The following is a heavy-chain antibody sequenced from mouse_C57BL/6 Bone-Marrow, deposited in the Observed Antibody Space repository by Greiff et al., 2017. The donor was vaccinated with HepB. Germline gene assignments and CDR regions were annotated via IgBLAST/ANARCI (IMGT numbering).Heavy chain of an antibody. J-gene: IGHJ4*01. D-gene: IGHD1-1*01. CDR3: ARQGVYYGSSYYAMDY. CDR2: IYPRSGNT. CDR1: GYTFTSYG. Sequence: VKLMESGAELARPGASVKLSCKASGYTFTSYGISWVKQRTGQGLEWIGEIYPRSGNTYYNEKFKGKATLTADKSSSTAYMELRSLTSEDSAVYFCARQGVYYGSSYYAMDYWGQGTSVTVSS. V-gene: IGHV1-81*01.